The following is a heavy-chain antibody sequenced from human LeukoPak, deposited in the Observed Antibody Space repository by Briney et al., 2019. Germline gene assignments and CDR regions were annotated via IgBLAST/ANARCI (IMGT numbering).Heavy chain of an antibody. CDR2: SYHSGGT. CDR1: GYSIRSGYY. J-gene: IGHJ4*02. CDR3: ARATTAVVPFFAY. D-gene: IGHD5-18*01. V-gene: IGHV4-38-2*02. Sequence: PSETLSLTCTVSGYSIRSGYYWAWIRQPPGKGLEWIGSSYHSGGTDYNPSLKSRITISVDTSKNQFSLQLNSLTAADTAVYYCARATTAVVPFFAYWGQGTLVTVSS.